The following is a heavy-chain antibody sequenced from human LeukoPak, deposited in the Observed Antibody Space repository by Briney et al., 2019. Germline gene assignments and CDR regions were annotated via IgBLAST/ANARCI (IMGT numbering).Heavy chain of an antibody. Sequence: SGTLSLTCAVSGGSISSNNWWGWVRQPPGKGLEWIGEIYHSGATNYNPSLKSRVTMLLDKSKNQFSLKLNSVTAADTAVYYCARNGGNSDFDYWGQGTLVTVSS. D-gene: IGHD4-23*01. CDR1: GGSISSNNW. CDR3: ARNGGNSDFDY. J-gene: IGHJ4*02. V-gene: IGHV4-4*02. CDR2: IYHSGAT.